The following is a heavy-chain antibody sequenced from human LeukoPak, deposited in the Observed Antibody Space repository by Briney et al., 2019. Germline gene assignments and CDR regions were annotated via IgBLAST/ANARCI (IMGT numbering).Heavy chain of an antibody. V-gene: IGHV3-7*01. CDR1: GFTFSSYW. D-gene: IGHD3-3*01. CDR3: MRQNRAYFFGH. J-gene: IGHJ1*01. CDR2: IRQDGSEK. Sequence: LGGSLRLSCAASGFTFSSYWMTWGRQAPGKGLEWVANIRQDGSEKNYVDSVKGRFTISRDNAKNSLYLQMNSPRVEDTAVYFCMRQNRAYFFGHWGQGTLVTVSS.